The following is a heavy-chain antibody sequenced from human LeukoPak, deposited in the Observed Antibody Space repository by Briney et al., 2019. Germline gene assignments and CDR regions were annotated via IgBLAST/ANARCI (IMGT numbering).Heavy chain of an antibody. CDR2: ISNDGTNK. CDR3: GRDQGGSIGWYGDY. CDR1: GFTFSSYA. J-gene: IGHJ4*02. D-gene: IGHD6-19*01. V-gene: IGHV3-30*04. Sequence: GGSLRLSCAAYGFTFSSYAMDWVRQAPGKGLEWVAFISNDGTNKYYADSVKGRFTISRDNSKNTLYLQMNSLRAEDTAVYYCGRDQGGSIGWYGDYWGQGTLVTVSS.